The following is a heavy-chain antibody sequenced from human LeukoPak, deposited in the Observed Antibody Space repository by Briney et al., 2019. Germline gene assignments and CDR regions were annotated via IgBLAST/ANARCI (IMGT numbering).Heavy chain of an antibody. CDR2: ISYDGSNK. CDR3: AREAPLTSCGGDCYSDY. V-gene: IGHV3-30-3*01. CDR1: GFTFSSYA. Sequence: PGGSLRLSCAASGFTFSSYAMHWVRQAPGKGLEWVAVISYDGSNKYYADSVKGRFTISRDNAKNSLYLQMNSLRAEDTAVYYCAREAPLTSCGGDCYSDYWGQGTLVTVSS. D-gene: IGHD2-21*02. J-gene: IGHJ4*02.